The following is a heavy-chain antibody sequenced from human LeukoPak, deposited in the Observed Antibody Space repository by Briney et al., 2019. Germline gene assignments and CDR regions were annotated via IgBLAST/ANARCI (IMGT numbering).Heavy chain of an antibody. D-gene: IGHD3-16*01. J-gene: IGHJ4*02. V-gene: IGHV3-49*03. CDR3: EVLGY. Sequence: PGGSLRLSCTASGFTFGDYAMSWFLQASGKGLEWVGFIRSKAYGGTTEYAASVKGRFTISRDDSKSIAYLQMNSLKTEDTAVYYSEVLGYWGQGTLVTVSS. CDR2: IRSKAYGGTT. CDR1: GFTFGDYA.